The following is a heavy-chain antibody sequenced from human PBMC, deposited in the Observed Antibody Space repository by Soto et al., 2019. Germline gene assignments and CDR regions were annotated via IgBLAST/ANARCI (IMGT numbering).Heavy chain of an antibody. CDR3: ARGLNGYLHYFDY. CDR1: GYTFTSYA. Sequence: ASVKVSCKASGYTFTSYAMHWVRQAPGQRLEWMGWINAGNGNTKYSQKFQGRVTITRDTSASTAYMELSSLRSEDTTVYYCARGLNGYLHYFDYWGQGTPVTVSS. CDR2: INAGNGNT. J-gene: IGHJ4*02. D-gene: IGHD5-18*01. V-gene: IGHV1-3*01.